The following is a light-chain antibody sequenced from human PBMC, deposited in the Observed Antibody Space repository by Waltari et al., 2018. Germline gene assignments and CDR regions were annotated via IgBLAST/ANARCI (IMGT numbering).Light chain of an antibody. V-gene: IGLV3-19*01. CDR1: SLRSYY. J-gene: IGLJ3*02. CDR2: GKN. Sequence: SSELTQDPAASVALGQTVRITCHGDSLRSYYASWYQQKPGQAPVLVIYGKNNRPSGIPDRFSGSSSGNTASLTITGAQAEDEADYYCNSRDSSGNRVFGGGTKLTVL. CDR3: NSRDSSGNRV.